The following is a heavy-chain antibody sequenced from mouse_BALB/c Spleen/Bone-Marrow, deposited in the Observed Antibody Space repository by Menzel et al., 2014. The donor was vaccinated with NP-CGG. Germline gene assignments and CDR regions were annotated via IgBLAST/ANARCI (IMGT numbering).Heavy chain of an antibody. CDR2: IHPGDGDT. Sequence: QVHVKQSGAELARPGASVKLSCKASGYTFTSYWMQWVKQRPGQGLEWIGAIHPGDGDTRYTQKFKGKATLTADKSSSTAYMQLSSLASEDSAVYYCAREGYYYGSSTYYAMDYWGQGTSVTVSS. J-gene: IGHJ4*01. CDR3: AREGYYYGSSTYYAMDY. D-gene: IGHD1-1*01. V-gene: IGHV1-87*01. CDR1: GYTFTSYW.